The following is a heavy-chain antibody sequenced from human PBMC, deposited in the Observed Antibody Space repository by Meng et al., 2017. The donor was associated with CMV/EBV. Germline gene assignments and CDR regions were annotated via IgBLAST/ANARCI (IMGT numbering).Heavy chain of an antibody. CDR1: GYTFTSYG. Sequence: ASVKVSCKASGYTFTSYGISWVRQAPGQGLEWMGWISAYNGNTNYAQKLQGRVTMTTDTFTSTAYMELRSLRSDDTAVYYCPIVDSRAYPGSYWGQGTLVTVSS. CDR2: ISAYNGNT. V-gene: IGHV1-18*01. D-gene: IGHD3-22*01. CDR3: PIVDSRAYPGSY. J-gene: IGHJ4*02.